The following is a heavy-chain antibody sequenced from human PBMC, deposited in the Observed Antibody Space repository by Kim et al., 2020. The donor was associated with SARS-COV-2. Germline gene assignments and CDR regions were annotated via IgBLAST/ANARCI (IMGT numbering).Heavy chain of an antibody. V-gene: IGHV1-69*13. CDR2: IIPIFGTA. CDR3: ARGDYDFHWFDP. Sequence: SVKVSCKASGGTFSSYAISWVRQAPGQGLEWMGGIIPIFGTANYAQKFQGRVTITADESTSTAYMELSSLRSEDTAVYYCARGDYDFHWFDPWGQGTLVTVSS. J-gene: IGHJ5*02. D-gene: IGHD3-3*01. CDR1: GGTFSSYA.